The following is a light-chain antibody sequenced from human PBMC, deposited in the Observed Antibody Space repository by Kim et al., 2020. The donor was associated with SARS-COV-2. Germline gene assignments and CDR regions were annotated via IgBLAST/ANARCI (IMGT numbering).Light chain of an antibody. CDR3: QQYDGWPYT. CDR1: QHIRTY. CDR2: GPS. J-gene: IGKJ2*01. Sequence: EIVMTQSPATLSVSPGERATLSCRASQHIRTYLAWYQQKPGQAPRLLIYGPSTRARGVPARFSGSGSGTEFTLTISSLQSEDFVVYYCQQYDGWPYTFGQGTKLEI. V-gene: IGKV3-15*01.